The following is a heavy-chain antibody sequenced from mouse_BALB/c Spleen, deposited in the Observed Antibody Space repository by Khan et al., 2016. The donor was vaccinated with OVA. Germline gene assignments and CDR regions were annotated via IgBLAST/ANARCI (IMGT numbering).Heavy chain of an antibody. CDR1: GYAFTSYN. D-gene: IGHD2-10*01. CDR3: ARKAYYGNLFAY. CDR2: IDPYNGGT. V-gene: IGHV1S135*01. J-gene: IGHJ3*01. Sequence: VQLKESGPELVKPGASVKVSCKASGYAFTSYNMYWVKQSHGKSLEWIGYIDPYNGGTSYNQKFKGKATLTVDKSSSTAYMHLNSLTSEDSAVYYCARKAYYGNLFAYWGQGTLVTVSA.